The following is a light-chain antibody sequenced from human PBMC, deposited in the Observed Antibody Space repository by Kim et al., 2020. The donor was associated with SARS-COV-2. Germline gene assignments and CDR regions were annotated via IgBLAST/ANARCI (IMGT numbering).Light chain of an antibody. V-gene: IGLV2-14*03. CDR2: DVS. CDR3: SSYTSSSTLV. J-gene: IGLJ2*01. CDR1: SSDVGGYHY. Sequence: GQSITISCTGTSSDVGGYHYVSWYQQHPGKAPKLMIYDVSNRPSGVSNRFSGSKSGNTASLTISGLQAEDEADYYCSSYTSSSTLVFGGGTKLTVL.